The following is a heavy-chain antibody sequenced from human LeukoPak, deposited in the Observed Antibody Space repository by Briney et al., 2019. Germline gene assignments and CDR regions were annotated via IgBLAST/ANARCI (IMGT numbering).Heavy chain of an antibody. CDR1: GGTFSSYA. V-gene: IGHV1-69*05. J-gene: IGHJ4*02. D-gene: IGHD3-10*01. CDR2: IIPIFGTA. Sequence: SVKVSXKASGGTFSSYAISWVRQAPGQGLEWIGRIIPIFGTANYAQKFQGRVTITTDESTSTAYMELSSLRSEDTAVYYCAASVGLWFGELSYWGQGTLVTVSS. CDR3: AASVGLWFGELSY.